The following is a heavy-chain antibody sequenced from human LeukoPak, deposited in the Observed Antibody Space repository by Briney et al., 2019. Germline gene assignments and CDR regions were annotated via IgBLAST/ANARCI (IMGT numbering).Heavy chain of an antibody. D-gene: IGHD3-10*01. J-gene: IGHJ6*03. CDR2: VYYSGST. CDR1: GGSISSSSYY. CDR3: ASVRRGFGESSKYYSYYYMDV. Sequence: SETLSLTCTVSGGSISSSSYYWGWIRQPPGKGLDWIGNVYYSGSTYYNPSLKSRVTISVDTSKNQFSLKLSAVTAADTAVYFCASVRRGFGESSKYYSYYYMDVWGNGTTVTISS. V-gene: IGHV4-39*01.